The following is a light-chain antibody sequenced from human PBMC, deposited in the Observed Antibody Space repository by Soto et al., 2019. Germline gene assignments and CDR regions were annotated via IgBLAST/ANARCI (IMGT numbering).Light chain of an antibody. J-gene: IGKJ2*01. CDR3: QQYGSSPYT. Sequence: EIVLTQSPGTLSLSPGERATLSCRASQSVSSSYLAWYQQKPGQAPRLLIYGASSRATGIPDRFSGSGSGTGFTLTISRLGPEDFAVYYCQQYGSSPYTFGQVTKLEIK. CDR1: QSVSSSY. CDR2: GAS. V-gene: IGKV3-20*01.